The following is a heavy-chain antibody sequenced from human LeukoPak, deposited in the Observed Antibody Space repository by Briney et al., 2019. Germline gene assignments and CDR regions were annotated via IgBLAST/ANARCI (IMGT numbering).Heavy chain of an antibody. J-gene: IGHJ5*02. Sequence: PSETLSLTCAVSGGSISSYYWSWIRQPPGKGLEWLGYIFYSGSTNYNPSLKSRVTISVDTSKNQFSLKLSSVTAADTAVYYCAGVVVAATRWFDPWGQGTLVTVSS. CDR1: GGSISSYY. D-gene: IGHD2-15*01. V-gene: IGHV4-59*01. CDR2: IFYSGST. CDR3: AGVVVAATRWFDP.